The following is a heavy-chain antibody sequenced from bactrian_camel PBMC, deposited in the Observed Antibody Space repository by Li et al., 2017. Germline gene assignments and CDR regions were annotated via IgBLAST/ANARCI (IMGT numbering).Heavy chain of an antibody. CDR2: EPDGHT. Sequence: HVQLVESGGGLVQAGGSMRLSCQASAYNVSTYCMNWFRQYPGESRFSIAQLEPDGHTIYAPFVKGRFTISRDNAKNTLYLEMNSLKFEDTAMYYCAAQPYAAGDGRRRRDVHCDLGEEYNYRGRGTQVTVS. J-gene: IGHJ4*01. D-gene: IGHD1*01. CDR1: AYNVSTYC. CDR3: AAQPYAAGDGRRRRDVHCDLGEEYNY. V-gene: IGHV3S26*01.